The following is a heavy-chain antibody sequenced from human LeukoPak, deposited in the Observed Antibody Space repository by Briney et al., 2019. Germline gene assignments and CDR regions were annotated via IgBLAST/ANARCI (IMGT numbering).Heavy chain of an antibody. CDR2: ISYDGSNK. J-gene: IGHJ3*02. V-gene: IGHV3-30-3*01. Sequence: GGSLRLSCAASGFTFSSYAMHWVRQAPGKGLEWVAVISYDGSNKYYADSVKGRFTISRDNSKNTLYLQMNSLRAEDTAVYYCAGARLADAFDIWGQGTMVTVSS. CDR1: GFTFSSYA. CDR3: AGARLADAFDI. D-gene: IGHD6-19*01.